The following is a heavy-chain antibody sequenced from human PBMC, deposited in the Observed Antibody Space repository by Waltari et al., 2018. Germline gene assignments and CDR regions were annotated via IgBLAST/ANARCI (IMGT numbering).Heavy chain of an antibody. D-gene: IGHD1-26*01. Sequence: QVQLVQSGAEVKKPGASVKVSCKASGYTFTSYAMHWVRQAPGQRLEWMGWSNAGNGNTKYSQEFQGRVTITADESTSTAYMELSSLRSEDTAVYYCARVRIVGATNGFDYWGQGTLVTVSS. J-gene: IGHJ4*02. V-gene: IGHV1-3*02. CDR2: SNAGNGNT. CDR1: GYTFTSYA. CDR3: ARVRIVGATNGFDY.